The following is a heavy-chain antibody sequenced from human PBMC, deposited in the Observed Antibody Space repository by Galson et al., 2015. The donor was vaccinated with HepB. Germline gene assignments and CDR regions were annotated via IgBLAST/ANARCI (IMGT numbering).Heavy chain of an antibody. CDR2: IGTAGDP. V-gene: IGHV3-13*05. Sequence: SLRLSCAASGFTFSSYDMHWVRQATGKGLEWVSAIGTAGDPYYPGSVRGRFTISRENAKNSLYLQMNSLRAGDTAVYYCARARSSSGIYYFDYWGQGTPVTVSS. D-gene: IGHD6-6*01. CDR3: ARARSSSGIYYFDY. CDR1: GFTFSSYD. J-gene: IGHJ4*02.